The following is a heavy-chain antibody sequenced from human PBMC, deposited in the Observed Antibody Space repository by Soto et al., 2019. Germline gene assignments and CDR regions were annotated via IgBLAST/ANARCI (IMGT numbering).Heavy chain of an antibody. CDR2: IYYSGST. V-gene: IGHV4-59*01. D-gene: IGHD3-9*01. J-gene: IGHJ5*02. Sequence: SETLSLTCTVSGCSISSYYWSWIRQPPGQGLEWIGNIYYSGSTNYNPSLKSRVTISVDTSKNQFSLKLSFVTAADTAVYYCARETGTGFDWLSGHWFDPWGQGTLVTVS. CDR1: GCSISSYY. CDR3: ARETGTGFDWLSGHWFDP.